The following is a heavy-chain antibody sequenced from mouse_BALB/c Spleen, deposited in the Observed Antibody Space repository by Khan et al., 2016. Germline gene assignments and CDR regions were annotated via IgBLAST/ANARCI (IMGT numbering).Heavy chain of an antibody. V-gene: IGHV2-9*02. Sequence: VKLEVSGPGLVAPSQSLSITCTVSGFSLTNYGVHWLRQPPGKGLEWLGVIWAGGSTNYNSALMSRLSISKDNSKGQVFLKMKSLQTDDTAMYYCATLYGNEPYWGQGTLVTVSA. CDR3: ATLYGNEPY. CDR2: IWAGGST. J-gene: IGHJ3*01. CDR1: GFSLTNYG. D-gene: IGHD2-1*01.